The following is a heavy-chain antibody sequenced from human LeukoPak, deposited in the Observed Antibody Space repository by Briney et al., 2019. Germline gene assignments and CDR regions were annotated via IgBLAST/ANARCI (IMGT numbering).Heavy chain of an antibody. CDR1: GGTFSSYA. CDR2: IIAILGIA. J-gene: IGHJ5*02. Sequence: ASVKVSCKASGGTFSSYAISWVRQAPGQGLEWMGRIIAILGIANYAQKFQGRVTITADKSTSTAYMELSSLRSEDTAVYYCARDLWYSSSWYREYNWFDPWGQGTLVTVSS. V-gene: IGHV1-69*04. D-gene: IGHD6-13*01. CDR3: ARDLWYSSSWYREYNWFDP.